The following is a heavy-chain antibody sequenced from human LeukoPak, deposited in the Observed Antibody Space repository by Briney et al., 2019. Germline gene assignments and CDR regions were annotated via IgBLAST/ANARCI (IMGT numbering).Heavy chain of an antibody. CDR3: ARPKHVWGSYRRPDY. J-gene: IGHJ4*02. V-gene: IGHV4-39*01. CDR2: IYYSGST. D-gene: IGHD3-16*02. CDR1: GGSISSSSYY. Sequence: SETLSLTCTVSGGSISSSSYYWGWIRQPPGKGLEWIGSIYYSGSTYYNPSLKSRVTISVDTSKNPFSLKLSSVTAADTAVYYCARPKHVWGSYRRPDYWGQGTLVTVSS.